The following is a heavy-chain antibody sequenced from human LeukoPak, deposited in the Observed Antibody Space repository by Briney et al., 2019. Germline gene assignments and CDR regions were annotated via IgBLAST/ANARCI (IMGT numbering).Heavy chain of an antibody. V-gene: IGHV3-7*01. CDR1: GFIFSSYW. D-gene: IGHD6-13*01. J-gene: IGHJ4*02. CDR3: ARELYSSSWYRKLPAFDY. Sequence: GGSLRLSCAASGFIFSSYWMSWVRQAPGKGLEWVANIKQDGSEKYYVDSVKGRFTISRDNAKNSLYLQMNSLRAEDTAVYYCARELYSSSWYRKLPAFDYWGQGTLVTVSS. CDR2: IKQDGSEK.